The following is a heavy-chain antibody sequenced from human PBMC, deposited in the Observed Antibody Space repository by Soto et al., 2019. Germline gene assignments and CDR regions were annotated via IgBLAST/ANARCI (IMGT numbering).Heavy chain of an antibody. CDR3: ASSVIRGYYGMDV. V-gene: IGHV5-10-1*01. CDR2: IDPSDSYT. CDR1: GYSFTSYW. J-gene: IGHJ6*02. Sequence: GESLKISGKGSGYSFTSYWISCGRQMPGKGLEWMGRIDPSDSYTNYSPSFQGHVTISADKSISTAYLQWSSLKASDTAMYYCASSVIRGYYGMDVWGQGTTVTVSS. D-gene: IGHD3-16*02.